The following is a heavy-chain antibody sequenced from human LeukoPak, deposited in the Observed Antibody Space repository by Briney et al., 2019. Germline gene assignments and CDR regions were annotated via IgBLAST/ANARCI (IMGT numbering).Heavy chain of an antibody. Sequence: GGSLRLSCAASGFTFSSYAMSWVRQAPGKGLEWVSAISGSGGSTYYADSMKGRFTISRDNSKNTLYLQMNSLRAEDTAVYYCAKDSTAVTTFLDVWGKGTTVTVSS. CDR3: AKDSTAVTTFLDV. CDR1: GFTFSSYA. CDR2: ISGSGGST. D-gene: IGHD4-17*01. V-gene: IGHV3-23*01. J-gene: IGHJ6*04.